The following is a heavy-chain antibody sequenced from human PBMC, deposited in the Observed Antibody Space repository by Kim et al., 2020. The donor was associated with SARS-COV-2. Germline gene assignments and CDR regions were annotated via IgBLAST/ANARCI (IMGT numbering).Heavy chain of an antibody. V-gene: IGHV3-23*01. CDR1: GFTFSSYA. D-gene: IGHD6-13*01. J-gene: IGHJ6*02. Sequence: GGSLRLSCAASGFTFSSYAMSWVRQAPGKGLEWVSAISGSGGSTYYADSVKGRFTISRDNSKNTLYLQMNSLRAEDTAVYYCAKDPHRRMDSSSFYYYGMDVWGQGTTVTVSS. CDR3: AKDPHRRMDSSSFYYYGMDV. CDR2: ISGSGGST.